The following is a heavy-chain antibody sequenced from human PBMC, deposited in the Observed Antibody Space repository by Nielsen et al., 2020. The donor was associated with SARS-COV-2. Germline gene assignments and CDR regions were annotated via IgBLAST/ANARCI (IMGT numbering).Heavy chain of an antibody. Sequence: ASVKVSCKASGYTFTSYGISWVRQAPGQGLEWMGWISAYNGNTNYAQKLQGRVTMTTDTSTSTAYMELRSLRSDDTAVYYCAAVHSGSWYRADAFDIWGQGTMFTVSS. D-gene: IGHD6-13*01. CDR3: AAVHSGSWYRADAFDI. CDR1: GYTFTSYG. J-gene: IGHJ3*02. CDR2: ISAYNGNT. V-gene: IGHV1-18*01.